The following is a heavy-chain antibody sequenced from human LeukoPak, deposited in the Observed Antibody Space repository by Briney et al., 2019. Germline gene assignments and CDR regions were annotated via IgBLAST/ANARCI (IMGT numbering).Heavy chain of an antibody. CDR2: LHTSGST. CDR1: GGSISSYY. CDR3: ARGTSNGGRGIYFDY. V-gene: IGHV4-4*07. D-gene: IGHD2-15*01. Sequence: SGTLSLTCTVSGGSISSYYWSWIRQPAGKGLEWIGRLHTSGSTNYNPSLKSRVTMSVDTSKNQFSLKLSSVTAADTAAYYCARGTSNGGRGIYFDYWGQGTLVIVSS. J-gene: IGHJ4*02.